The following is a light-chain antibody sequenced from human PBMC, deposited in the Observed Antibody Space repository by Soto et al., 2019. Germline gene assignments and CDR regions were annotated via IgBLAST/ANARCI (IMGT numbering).Light chain of an antibody. CDR3: QQSYSTPYT. CDR2: AAS. CDR1: QSISSY. Sequence: DIQMTQSPSSLSASVGDRVTITCRASQSISSYLNWYQQKPGKAPKLLIYAASSLQSGDPSRFSGSGSGTYFTLTISSLQPEDFATYYCQQSYSTPYTFGQGTKLEIK. V-gene: IGKV1-39*01. J-gene: IGKJ2*01.